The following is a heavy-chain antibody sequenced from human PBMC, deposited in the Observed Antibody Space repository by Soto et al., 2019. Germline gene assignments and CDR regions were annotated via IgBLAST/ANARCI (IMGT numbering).Heavy chain of an antibody. CDR2: IYWVDDK. Sequence: SGPTLVNPTQTLTLTCTFSGFSLSTGGVGVGWIRQPPGKALEWLALIYWVDDKRYSPSLKSRLTVTKDTSKNQVVLTITNMDPVDTATYYCAHSRFGGDCLRSYSSHYYYGMDVWGQGATVTVSS. J-gene: IGHJ6*02. D-gene: IGHD2-21*02. CDR3: AHSRFGGDCLRSYSSHYYYGMDV. CDR1: GFSLSTGGVG. V-gene: IGHV2-5*02.